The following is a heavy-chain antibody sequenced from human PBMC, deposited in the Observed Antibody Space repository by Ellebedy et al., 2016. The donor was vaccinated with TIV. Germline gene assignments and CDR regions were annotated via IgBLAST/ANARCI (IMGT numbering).Heavy chain of an antibody. J-gene: IGHJ4*02. CDR3: ARTFTETLGGLDIRWVLDY. Sequence: SETLSLTCTVSVGSIGRYYWSWIRQPPGKGLEWIGYVSSSGSTNYSPSLKSRVTISVDTSKNQFSLKVKSVTAADTAVYYCARTFTETLGGLDIRWVLDYWGQGTLVTASS. CDR1: VGSIGRYY. V-gene: IGHV4-59*01. CDR2: VSSSGST. D-gene: IGHD2/OR15-2a*01.